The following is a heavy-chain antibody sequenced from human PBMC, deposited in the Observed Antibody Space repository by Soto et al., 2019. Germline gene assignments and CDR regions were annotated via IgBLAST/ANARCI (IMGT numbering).Heavy chain of an antibody. V-gene: IGHV3-73*01. CDR1: GFTFSGSA. Sequence: GGSLRLSCAASGFTFSGSAMHWVRQASGKGLEWVGRIRSKANSYATAYAASVKGRFTISRDDSKNTAYLQMNSLKTEDTAVYYCTRHGESRTYHYDSSFDYWGQGTLVTVSS. D-gene: IGHD3-22*01. CDR3: TRHGESRTYHYDSSFDY. J-gene: IGHJ4*02. CDR2: IRSKANSYAT.